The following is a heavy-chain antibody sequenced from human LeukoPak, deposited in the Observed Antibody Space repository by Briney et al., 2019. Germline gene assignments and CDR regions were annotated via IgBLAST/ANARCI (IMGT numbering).Heavy chain of an antibody. D-gene: IGHD2-2*01. V-gene: IGHV3-30*03. CDR3: AREIWGLLGYCSSTSCYALDY. Sequence: GRSLRLSCAASGFTFSSYGMHWVRQAPGKGLEWVAVISYDGSNKYYADSVKGRFTISRDNSKNTLYLQMNSLRAEDTAVYYCAREIWGLLGYCSSTSCYALDYWGQGTLVTVSS. CDR2: ISYDGSNK. CDR1: GFTFSSYG. J-gene: IGHJ4*02.